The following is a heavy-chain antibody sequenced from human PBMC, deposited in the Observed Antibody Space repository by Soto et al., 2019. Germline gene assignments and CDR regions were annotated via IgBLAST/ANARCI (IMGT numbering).Heavy chain of an antibody. V-gene: IGHV1-18*01. Sequence: GASVKVSCKASGYTFTSYGISWVRQAPGQGLEWMGWISAYNGNTNYAQKLQGRVTMTTDTSTSTAYMELRSLRSDDTAVYYCARDGTTVTAKMYNWFDPWGQGTLVTVSS. D-gene: IGHD4-17*01. CDR1: GYTFTSYG. CDR2: ISAYNGNT. CDR3: ARDGTTVTAKMYNWFDP. J-gene: IGHJ5*02.